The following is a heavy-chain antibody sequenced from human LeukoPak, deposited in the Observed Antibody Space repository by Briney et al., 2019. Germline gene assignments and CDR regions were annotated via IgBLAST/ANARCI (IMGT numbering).Heavy chain of an antibody. J-gene: IGHJ6*02. V-gene: IGHV4-34*01. CDR1: GFTVSSNY. D-gene: IGHD5-24*01. Sequence: GSLRLSCAASGFTVSSNYMSWVRQPPGKGLEWIGEINHSGSTNYNPSLKSRVTISVDTSKNQFSLKLSSVTAADTAVYYCARGRLGWLPISGGILYGMDVWGQGTTVTVSS. CDR3: ARGRLGWLPISGGILYGMDV. CDR2: INHSGST.